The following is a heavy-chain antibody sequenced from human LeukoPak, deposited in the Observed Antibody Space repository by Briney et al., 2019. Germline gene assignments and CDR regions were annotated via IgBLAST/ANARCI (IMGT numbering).Heavy chain of an antibody. V-gene: IGHV3-23*01. D-gene: IGHD2-2*01. CDR1: GFTFSSYA. J-gene: IGHJ6*02. CDR2: ISGSGGST. Sequence: RGSLRLSCAASGFTFSSYAMSWVRQAPGKGLEWVSAISGSGGSTYYADSVKGRFTISRDNSKNTLYLQMNSLTTEDTAVYYCTRHSDTYCSRANCYVDNFYGLDVWGQGTRVTVSS. CDR3: TRHSDTYCSRANCYVDNFYGLDV.